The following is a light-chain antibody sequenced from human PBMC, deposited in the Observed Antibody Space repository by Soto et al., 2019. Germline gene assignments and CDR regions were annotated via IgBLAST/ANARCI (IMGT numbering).Light chain of an antibody. CDR3: QVWVASSGQGV. V-gene: IGLV3-21*02. CDR2: DDT. Sequence: SYELTQPPSVSVAPGQTARISCGGNNIGTKSVNWYQQKPGQAPVVVVYDDTDRPSGIPERLTGSNSDNTATLTITGVEAGDEADYYCQVWVASSGQGVFGTGTKLTVL. CDR1: NIGTKS. J-gene: IGLJ1*01.